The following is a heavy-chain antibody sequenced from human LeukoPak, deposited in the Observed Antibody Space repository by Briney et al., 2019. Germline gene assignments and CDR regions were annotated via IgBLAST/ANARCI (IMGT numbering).Heavy chain of an antibody. CDR2: IWYDGTNK. J-gene: IGHJ4*02. CDR1: GFTFSSYG. V-gene: IGHV3-33*01. D-gene: IGHD3-16*01. CDR3: AREDYFSFDY. Sequence: GSLRLSCAASGFTFSSYGMHWVRQAPGKGLEWVALIWYDGTNKYYADSVKGRFTISRDNSKNTLYLQMNSLRAEDTAVYYCAREDYFSFDYWGQGALVTVSS.